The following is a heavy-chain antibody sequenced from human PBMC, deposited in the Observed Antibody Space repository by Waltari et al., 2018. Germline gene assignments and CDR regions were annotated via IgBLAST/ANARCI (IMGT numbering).Heavy chain of an antibody. Sequence: QVHLVQSGAEVKKPGASVKVSCKAFGYTFTSYPMHWVRQATRQRPAWVAWIDTGNGDTKYSQRFQGRVTITSDTSASTAYMELSSLRSEDTAVYYCARDHTNYNFWSGQSITFGMDVWGQGTTVTVSS. CDR1: GYTFTSYP. CDR2: IDTGNGDT. V-gene: IGHV1-3*04. J-gene: IGHJ6*02. D-gene: IGHD3-3*01. CDR3: ARDHTNYNFWSGQSITFGMDV.